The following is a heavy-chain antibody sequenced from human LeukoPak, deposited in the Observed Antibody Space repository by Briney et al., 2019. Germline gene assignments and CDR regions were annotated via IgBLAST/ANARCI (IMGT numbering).Heavy chain of an antibody. CDR1: GYTFTNYG. D-gene: IGHD6-19*01. CDR3: ARDPHQFSSGWSQFEY. J-gene: IGHJ4*02. CDR2: ISGYNGNT. Sequence: VASVKVSCKASGYTFTNYGISWVRQAPGQGLEWMGWISGYNGNTNYAQKLQGRVTMTVDTSTSTAYMELRSLISEDTAVYYCARDPHQFSSGWSQFEYWGQGTLVTVSS. V-gene: IGHV1-18*01.